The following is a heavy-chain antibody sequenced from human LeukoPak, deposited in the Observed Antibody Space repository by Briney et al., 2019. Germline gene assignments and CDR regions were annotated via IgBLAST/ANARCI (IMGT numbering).Heavy chain of an antibody. V-gene: IGHV4-34*01. D-gene: IGHD2-8*01. CDR1: GFTFSNAW. CDR3: ARGVLVKVYAAFDH. Sequence: GSLRLSCAASGFTFSNAWMSWVRQSPGKGLEWVAEIIHSGRTNYNPSLGSRVSLSVDTSKRQFSLKLTSVTAADTAVYFCARGVLVKVYAAFDHWGQGTLVTVSS. CDR2: IIHSGRT. J-gene: IGHJ4*02.